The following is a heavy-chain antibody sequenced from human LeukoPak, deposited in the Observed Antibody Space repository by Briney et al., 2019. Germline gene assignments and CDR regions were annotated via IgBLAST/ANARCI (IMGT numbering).Heavy chain of an antibody. J-gene: IGHJ4*02. CDR1: GFTFSSAW. CDR3: TKRITATAPFDS. Sequence: PGGSLRLSCAASGFTFSSAWMSWVRQAPGKGLEWVSAITGSGDFAKYADSVRGRFTISRDNSKNTVYLQMNSLTVEDTALYYCTKRITATAPFDSWGQGALVIVSS. D-gene: IGHD4-17*01. CDR2: ITGSGDFA. V-gene: IGHV3-23*01.